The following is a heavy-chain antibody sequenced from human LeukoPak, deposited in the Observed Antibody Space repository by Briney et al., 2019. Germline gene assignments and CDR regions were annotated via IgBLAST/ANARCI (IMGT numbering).Heavy chain of an antibody. CDR3: ARDRFDTNWFDP. D-gene: IGHD3-16*01. Sequence: PGGSPRLSCEASGFTFRSYAMTWVRQAPGKGLEWVSAISGSGAKTYYADSVKGRFTISRDNSRNTLYLQMNSLRVEDTAVYYCARDRFDTNWFDPWGQGTLVTVSS. CDR1: GFTFRSYA. CDR2: ISGSGAKT. J-gene: IGHJ5*02. V-gene: IGHV3-23*01.